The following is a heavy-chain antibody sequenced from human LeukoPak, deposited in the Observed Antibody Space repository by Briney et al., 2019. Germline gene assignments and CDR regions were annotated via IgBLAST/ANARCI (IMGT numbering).Heavy chain of an antibody. D-gene: IGHD3-3*01. J-gene: IGHJ6*02. CDR1: GFTFSSYG. Sequence: GGSLRLSCAASGFTFSSYGIHWVRQAPGKGLEWAAVISYDGSNKYYADSVKGRFTISRDNSKNTLYLQMSSLRAEDTAVYYCARDSRFLEWLLPPLVGMDVWGRGTTVTVSS. CDR2: ISYDGSNK. CDR3: ARDSRFLEWLLPPLVGMDV. V-gene: IGHV3-30-3*01.